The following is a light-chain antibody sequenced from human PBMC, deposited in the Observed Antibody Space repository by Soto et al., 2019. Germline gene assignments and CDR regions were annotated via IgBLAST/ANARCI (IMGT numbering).Light chain of an antibody. V-gene: IGLV1-44*01. CDR2: SNN. CDR1: SSNIGSNT. J-gene: IGLJ3*02. CDR3: PAWADRQHRRA. Sequence: QSVLTQPPSASGTPGQRVTISCSGSSSNIGSNTVNWYQQLPGTAPKLLIYSNNQRPSGVPDRFSGSKSGTSASLSISGHHYADAVPYSCPAWADRQHRRAFGGGSNLTV.